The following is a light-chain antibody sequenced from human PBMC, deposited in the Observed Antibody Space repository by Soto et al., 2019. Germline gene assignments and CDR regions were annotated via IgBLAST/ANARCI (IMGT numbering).Light chain of an antibody. V-gene: IGLV4-69*01. Sequence: QSVLTQSPSASASLGASVKLTCALSSGHSSYAIAWHQQQPEKGPRYLMKLNSDGSHNKGDGIPDRFSGSSSGAERYLTISSLQSEDEADYYCQTWDTGILFGGGTKLTV. CDR1: SGHSSYA. CDR2: LNSDGSH. CDR3: QTWDTGIL. J-gene: IGLJ3*02.